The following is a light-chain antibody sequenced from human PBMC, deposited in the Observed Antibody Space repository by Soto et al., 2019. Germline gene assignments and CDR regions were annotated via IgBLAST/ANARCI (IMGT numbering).Light chain of an antibody. Sequence: NFILTHPLSLSESPGKTITISVTRSVGSIASHYVQWYQQRLGRAPITVIYEDKRIPSGVPDRFSGTNDSSSYTSSLTISVLEAEDEAYYYRQSYNTSDHWVFGGATKVTVL. CDR3: QSYNTSDHWV. J-gene: IGLJ3*02. CDR2: EDK. V-gene: IGLV6-57*04. CDR1: VGSIASHY.